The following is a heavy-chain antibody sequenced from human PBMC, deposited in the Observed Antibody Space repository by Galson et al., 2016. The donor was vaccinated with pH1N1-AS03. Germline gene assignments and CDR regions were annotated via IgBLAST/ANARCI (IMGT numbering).Heavy chain of an antibody. J-gene: IGHJ4*01. CDR2: ISSDPTYT. CDR1: GFTFSSYS. CDR3: ARGYHDIGDY. V-gene: IGHV3-21*01. D-gene: IGHD3-22*01. Sequence: SLRLSCAASGFTFSSYSMNWVRQAPGKGLEWVSSISSDPTYTYYADSVTGRFTISRDNAKNSLYLQLSSLRVEDTAVYYCARGYHDIGDYWGQGIMVTVSS.